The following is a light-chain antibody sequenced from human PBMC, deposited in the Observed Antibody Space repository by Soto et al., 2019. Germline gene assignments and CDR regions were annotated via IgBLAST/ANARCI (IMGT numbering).Light chain of an antibody. Sequence: EIVVTQSPGTLSLSPGERATLSCRASQSVSSSYLAWYQQKPGQAPRLLIYGVSSRATGIPDRFSGSGSGTDFTLTISRLEPEDFAVYYCQQYDKWPRTFGQGTKVDIK. V-gene: IGKV3-20*01. CDR2: GVS. J-gene: IGKJ1*01. CDR1: QSVSSSY. CDR3: QQYDKWPRT.